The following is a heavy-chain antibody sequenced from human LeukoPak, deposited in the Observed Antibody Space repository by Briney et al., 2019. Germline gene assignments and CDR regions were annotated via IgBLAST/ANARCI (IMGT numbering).Heavy chain of an antibody. CDR2: IIPNSGGS. D-gene: IGHD5-12*01. Sequence: GASVKVSCKASGYTFTGYLMHWVRQAPGQGLEWMGRIIPNSGGSNFAQNFQGRVTMTRDTSISTTYMELSSLRSDDTAVYYCARGSYGGYDIDYWGQGTLVTVSS. CDR3: ARGSYGGYDIDY. CDR1: GYTFTGYL. J-gene: IGHJ4*02. V-gene: IGHV1-2*06.